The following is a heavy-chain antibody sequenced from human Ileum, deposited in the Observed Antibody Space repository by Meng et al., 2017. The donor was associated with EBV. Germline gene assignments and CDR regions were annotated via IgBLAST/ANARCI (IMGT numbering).Heavy chain of an antibody. J-gene: IGHJ4*02. V-gene: IGHV1-3*01. Sequence: QGQLVQSGAEVKMPGASIKLSCKASGYPFTGYAIHWVRQAPGQRLEWMGWINPGSGNTKYSQKFQGRVTITRDTSATTVYMDLSSLRSEDTAVFYCARDGGFSVGATKYDYWGQGALVTVSS. CDR1: GYPFTGYA. CDR3: ARDGGFSVGATKYDY. CDR2: INPGSGNT. D-gene: IGHD1-26*01.